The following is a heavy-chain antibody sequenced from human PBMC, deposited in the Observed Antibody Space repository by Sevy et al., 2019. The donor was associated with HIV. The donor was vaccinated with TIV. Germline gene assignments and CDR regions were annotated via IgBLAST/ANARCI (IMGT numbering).Heavy chain of an antibody. CDR1: GFTFRSFS. CDR3: ALERLWSEVAEYFQN. J-gene: IGHJ1*01. V-gene: IGHV3-30*09. CDR2: VSYDGSNT. D-gene: IGHD1-1*01. Sequence: GGSLRLSCAASGFTFRSFSMHWVRQAPGKWLEWVTTVSYDGSNTYYADSVKGRFAVFRDNSRNLLNLQMNNLRHEETAVYYWALERLWSEVAEYFQNWGQGTPVTVSS.